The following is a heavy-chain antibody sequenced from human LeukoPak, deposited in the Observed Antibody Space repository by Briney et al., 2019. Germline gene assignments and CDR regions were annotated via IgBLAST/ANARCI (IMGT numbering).Heavy chain of an antibody. Sequence: ARGSLRLSCAASGFTFSSYVMYWVRQAPGNGLEYVSSISINGGSTYYANSVKGRFTISRDNSKNTLYLQMGSLRAEDMAVYYCARGGQSKYDSSGYLNYFDYWGQGTLVTVSS. V-gene: IGHV3-64*01. D-gene: IGHD3-22*01. CDR2: ISINGGST. J-gene: IGHJ4*02. CDR1: GFTFSSYV. CDR3: ARGGQSKYDSSGYLNYFDY.